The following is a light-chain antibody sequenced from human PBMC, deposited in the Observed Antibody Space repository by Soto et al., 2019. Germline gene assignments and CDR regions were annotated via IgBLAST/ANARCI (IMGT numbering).Light chain of an antibody. CDR2: AAS. V-gene: IGKV1-39*01. J-gene: IGKJ2*01. Sequence: DIQMTQSPSSLSASVGDRVTITCRASQSISSYLNWYQQKPGKAPKLLIYAASSLQSGVPSRFSGSGSGTDFTLTIRSLQPEDFATYYCQQSYCTPYTFGQGTKLEIK. CDR1: QSISSY. CDR3: QQSYCTPYT.